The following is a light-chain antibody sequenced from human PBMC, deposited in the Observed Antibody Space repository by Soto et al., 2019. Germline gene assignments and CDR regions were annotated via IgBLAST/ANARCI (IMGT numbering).Light chain of an antibody. V-gene: IGKV1-5*01. CDR1: QSISSW. J-gene: IGKJ1*01. CDR3: QQYNSYSVT. Sequence: GDRVNITCRASQSISSWLAWYQQKPGKAPKIMIYDASSLESGVPSRFSGSGSGTECTLTISSLQPDDVATYYCQQYNSYSVTLRQGTKVDIK. CDR2: DAS.